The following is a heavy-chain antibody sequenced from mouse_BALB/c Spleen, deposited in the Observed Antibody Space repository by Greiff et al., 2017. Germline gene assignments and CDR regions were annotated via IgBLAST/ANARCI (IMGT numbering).Heavy chain of an antibody. Sequence: EVKLVESGGGLVKPGGSLKLSCAASGFTFSDYYMYWVRQTPEKRLEWVATISDGGSYTYYPDSVKGRFTISRDNAKSNLYLQMSSLKSEDTAMYYCARALTMKTRQYAMDYWGQGTSVTVSS. CDR1: GFTFSDYY. CDR2: ISDGGSYT. J-gene: IGHJ4*01. CDR3: ARALTMKTRQYAMDY. V-gene: IGHV5-4*02. D-gene: IGHD1-1*02.